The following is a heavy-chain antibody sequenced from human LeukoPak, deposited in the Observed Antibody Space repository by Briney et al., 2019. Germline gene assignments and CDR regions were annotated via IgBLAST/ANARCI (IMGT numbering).Heavy chain of an antibody. CDR2: INPSGGST. V-gene: IGHV1-46*01. CDR1: GYTFTSYY. D-gene: IGHD7-27*01. Sequence: EASVKVSCKASGYTFTSYYMHWVRQAPGQGLEWMGIINPSGGSTSYAQKLQGRVTMTTDTSTSTAYMELRSLRSDDTAVYYCARTGYWGAFDYWGQGTLVTVSS. J-gene: IGHJ4*02. CDR3: ARTGYWGAFDY.